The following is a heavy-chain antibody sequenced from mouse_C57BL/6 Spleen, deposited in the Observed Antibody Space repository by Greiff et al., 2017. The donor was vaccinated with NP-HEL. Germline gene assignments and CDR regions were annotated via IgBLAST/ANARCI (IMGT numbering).Heavy chain of an antibody. CDR1: GYTFTDYN. V-gene: IGHV1-18*01. Sequence: VQLQQSGPELVKPGASVKIPCKASGYTFTDYNMDWVKQSHGKSLEWIGDINPNNGCTIYNQKFKGKATLTVDKSSSTAYMELRSLTSEDTAVYYCAREGRGLRPFAYWGQGTLVTVSA. CDR3: AREGRGLRPFAY. CDR2: INPNNGCT. D-gene: IGHD2-4*01. J-gene: IGHJ3*01.